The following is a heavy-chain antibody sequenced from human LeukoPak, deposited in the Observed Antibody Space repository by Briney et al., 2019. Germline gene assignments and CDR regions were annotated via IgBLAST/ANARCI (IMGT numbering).Heavy chain of an antibody. CDR3: AKSLRRSGYHLDY. CDR1: GFTFSNAW. D-gene: IGHD5-12*01. V-gene: IGHV3-23*01. Sequence: GGSLRLSCAASGFTFSNAWMTWVRQAPGKGLEWVSGISASGDSTVYADSVKGRFTISRDNSKNTLYLQVSNLRAEDTAVYYCAKSLRRSGYHLDYWGQGTLVTVSS. CDR2: ISASGDST. J-gene: IGHJ4*02.